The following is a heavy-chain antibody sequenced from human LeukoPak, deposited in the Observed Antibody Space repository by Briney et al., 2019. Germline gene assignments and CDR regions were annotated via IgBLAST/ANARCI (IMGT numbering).Heavy chain of an antibody. D-gene: IGHD5-12*01. CDR2: ISGKGGGT. CDR1: GFTFSNSA. Sequence: GGSLRLSCVASGFTFSNSAISWVRQAPGKGLEWVSGISGKGGGTYYADSVKGRSTISRDNSKNTLSLQMHSLRAEDTAVYYCANHSGYSTTELDYWGQGTLVTVSS. J-gene: IGHJ4*02. V-gene: IGHV3-23*01. CDR3: ANHSGYSTTELDY.